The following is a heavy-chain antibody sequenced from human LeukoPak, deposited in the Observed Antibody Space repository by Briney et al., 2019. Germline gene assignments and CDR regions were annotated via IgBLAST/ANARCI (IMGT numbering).Heavy chain of an antibody. CDR1: GFTFSTYW. J-gene: IGHJ4*02. V-gene: IGHV3-74*01. D-gene: IGHD3-9*01. Sequence: GGSLRLSCAASGFTFSTYWMNWVRQPPGKGLVWVSRINSDGSSTTYADSVMGRFTISRDNAKNSLYLQMNSLRAEDTAVYYCARDGGLYDILTGYLMGYFDYWGQGTLVTVSS. CDR2: INSDGSST. CDR3: ARDGGLYDILTGYLMGYFDY.